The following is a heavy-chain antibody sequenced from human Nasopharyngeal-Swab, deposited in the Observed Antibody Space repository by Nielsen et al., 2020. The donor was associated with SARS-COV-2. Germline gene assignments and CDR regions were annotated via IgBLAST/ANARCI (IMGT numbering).Heavy chain of an antibody. CDR2: ICYDGSNK. D-gene: IGHD3-3*01. Sequence: GGSLRLSCAASGFTFSRHGMHGVRQAPGKGLEWVAVICYDGSNKDYADSVKGRFTISRDTSKNTLYLQMNSLRAEDTAVYYCAREGIFGVVTGMDVWGKGTTVTVSS. CDR1: GFTFSRHG. CDR3: AREGIFGVVTGMDV. V-gene: IGHV3-33*01. J-gene: IGHJ6*03.